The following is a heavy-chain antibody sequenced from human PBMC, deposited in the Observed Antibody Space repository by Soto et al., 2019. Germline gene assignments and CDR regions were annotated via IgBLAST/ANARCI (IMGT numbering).Heavy chain of an antibody. V-gene: IGHV4-31*03. J-gene: IGHJ3*02. CDR2: IYYSGSV. CDR1: GVSISSGGY. D-gene: IGHD1-20*01. CDR3: ARVGITGTIDAFDI. Sequence: QVQLQESGPGLVKPSQTLSLTCTVSGVSISSGGYWSWIRQHPGKGLEWIGYIYYSGSVYYNPSLKSRVTISVDTSTNQFSLKLSSVTAADTAVYYCARVGITGTIDAFDIWGQGTMVTVSS.